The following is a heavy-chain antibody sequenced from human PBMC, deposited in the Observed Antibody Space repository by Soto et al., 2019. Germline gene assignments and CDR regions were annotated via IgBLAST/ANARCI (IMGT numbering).Heavy chain of an antibody. Sequence: VASVKVSCKASGGLFSSYAISWIRQAPGQGLERMGGIIPVFGTTYYAQKFQDRVTITADESSNTAYMELSSLTSGDTAIYYCARGGSGYVWFNEFWGQGTLVTVSS. J-gene: IGHJ4*02. CDR1: GGLFSSYA. CDR2: IIPVFGTT. D-gene: IGHD3-22*01. CDR3: ARGGSGYVWFNEF. V-gene: IGHV1-69*13.